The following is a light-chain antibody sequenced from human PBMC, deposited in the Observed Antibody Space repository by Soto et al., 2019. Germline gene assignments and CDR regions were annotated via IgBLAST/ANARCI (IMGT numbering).Light chain of an antibody. J-gene: IGKJ1*01. V-gene: IGKV3-20*01. CDR3: QHYGRSPTWT. Sequence: EIVLTQSPGTLSLSPGERATLSCRASQSVSSSYLAWYQQKPGQAPRLLIYAASSRATGIPDRFSGSGSGTDFTLTSSRLEPEDFAVYYCQHYGRSPTWTFGQGTKVEIK. CDR1: QSVSSSY. CDR2: AAS.